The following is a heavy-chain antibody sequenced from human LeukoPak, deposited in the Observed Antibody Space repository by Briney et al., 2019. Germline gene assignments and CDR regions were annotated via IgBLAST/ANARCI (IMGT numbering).Heavy chain of an antibody. CDR2: VYYSGTT. J-gene: IGHJ4*02. CDR3: ARVSGYAFDS. CDR1: DSISTSVYY. D-gene: IGHD3-16*01. Sequence: SETLSLTCTVSDSISTSVYYWGWIRQPPGKGLEWIGNVYYSGTTYYNPSFKSRISISVDTSNNLFSLKLKSVTAADTAVYYCARVSGYAFDSWGQGTLVTVSS. V-gene: IGHV4-39*07.